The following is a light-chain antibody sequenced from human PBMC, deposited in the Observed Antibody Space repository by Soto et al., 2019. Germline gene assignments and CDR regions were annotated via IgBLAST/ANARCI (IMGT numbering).Light chain of an antibody. CDR1: SSNIGAGYD. V-gene: IGLV1-40*01. Sequence: QSVLTQPPSVSGAPGQRVTISCTGSSSNIGAGYDVHWYQQLPGRAPNLLIYGNTNRPSGVPDRLSGSKSGTSASLAITGLQAEDEADYYCLSFDSSLSVVFGGGTKLTVL. J-gene: IGLJ2*01. CDR3: LSFDSSLSVV. CDR2: GNT.